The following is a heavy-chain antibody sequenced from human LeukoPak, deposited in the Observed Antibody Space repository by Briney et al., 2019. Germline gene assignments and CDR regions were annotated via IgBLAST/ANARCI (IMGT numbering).Heavy chain of an antibody. CDR3: ARVPYYYDSSGYYEGNWFDP. J-gene: IGHJ5*02. Sequence: GSSVTVSCKASGGTFSSYAISWVRQAPGQGLEWMGRIIPILGIANYAQKFQGRVTITADKSTSTAYMELSSLRSEDTAVYYCARVPYYYDSSGYYEGNWFDPWGQGTLVTVSS. D-gene: IGHD3-22*01. CDR1: GGTFSSYA. V-gene: IGHV1-69*04. CDR2: IIPILGIA.